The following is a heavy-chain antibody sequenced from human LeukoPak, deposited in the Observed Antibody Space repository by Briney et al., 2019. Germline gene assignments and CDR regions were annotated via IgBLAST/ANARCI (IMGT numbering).Heavy chain of an antibody. D-gene: IGHD6-19*01. CDR2: ITGSGGST. CDR3: ANSKVADFHY. J-gene: IGHJ4*02. V-gene: IGHV3-23*01. CDR1: GFTFNLYA. Sequence: PGGSLRLSCTASGFTFNLYAMTWVRQAPGKGLEWVSAITGSGGSTYYADSVKGRFTISRDNSKSTVYLQMNSLRVDDTAVYYCANSKVADFHYWGQGTRVTVSS.